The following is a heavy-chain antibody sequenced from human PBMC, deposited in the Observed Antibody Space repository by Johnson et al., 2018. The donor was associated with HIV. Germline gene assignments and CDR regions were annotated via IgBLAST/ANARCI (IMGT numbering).Heavy chain of an antibody. J-gene: IGHJ3*02. CDR2: ISWNSGSI. CDR3: AREIRITMIKGHGGVAFDI. Sequence: VQLVESGGGLVQPGRSLRLSCAASGFTFDDYAMHWVRQVPGKGLEWVSGISWNSGSIGYADSVKGRFTISRDNAKNSLYLQMNSLRAEDTALYYCAREIRITMIKGHGGVAFDIWGQGTMVTVSS. D-gene: IGHD3-22*01. V-gene: IGHV3-9*01. CDR1: GFTFDDYA.